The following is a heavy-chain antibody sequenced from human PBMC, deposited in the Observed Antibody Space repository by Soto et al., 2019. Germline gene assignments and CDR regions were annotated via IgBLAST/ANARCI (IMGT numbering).Heavy chain of an antibody. CDR1: GYTFISFG. V-gene: IGHV1-18*01. Sequence: ASVKVSCKASGYTFISFGISWVRQAPGQGLEWMGWISAYDGNTNYAQKFQGRVTLTTDTSTSTVYLELRSLRSDDTAMYYCGRCRTDSYAMDVWGQGTTVTVSS. J-gene: IGHJ6*02. CDR2: ISAYDGNT. D-gene: IGHD1-1*01. CDR3: GRCRTDSYAMDV.